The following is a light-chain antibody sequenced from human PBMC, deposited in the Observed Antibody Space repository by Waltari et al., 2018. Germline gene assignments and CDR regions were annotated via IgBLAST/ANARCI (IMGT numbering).Light chain of an antibody. Sequence: DIQLTQSPSSLSASVGASVTITCRASQSISSYLNWYQQKPGKAPKLLIYAASSLQSGVPSRFSGSGSGTDFTLTISSLQPEDFATYYCQQSYSTLVTFGGGTKVEIK. J-gene: IGKJ4*01. V-gene: IGKV1-39*01. CDR1: QSISSY. CDR3: QQSYSTLVT. CDR2: AAS.